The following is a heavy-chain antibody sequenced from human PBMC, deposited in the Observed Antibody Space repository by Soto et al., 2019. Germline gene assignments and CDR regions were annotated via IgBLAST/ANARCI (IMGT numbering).Heavy chain of an antibody. Sequence: GASVKVSCKASGGTFSSYAISWVRQAPGQGLEWMGGIIPIFGTANYAQKFQGRVTITADESTSTAYMELSSLRSEDTAVYYCARAYCSSTSCHLYYYGMDVWGQGTTVTVSS. CDR1: GGTFSSYA. CDR3: ARAYCSSTSCHLYYYGMDV. J-gene: IGHJ6*02. CDR2: IIPIFGTA. D-gene: IGHD2-2*01. V-gene: IGHV1-69*13.